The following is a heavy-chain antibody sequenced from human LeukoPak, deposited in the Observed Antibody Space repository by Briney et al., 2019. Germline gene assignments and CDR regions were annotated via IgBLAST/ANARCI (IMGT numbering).Heavy chain of an antibody. CDR3: ATVDGDLPYYIDD. Sequence: GGSLRLSCAASGFTFSNYRMNWVRQAPGKGLEWVSSISSRSTYIYYAASVKGRFTISRDDAKSSLYLQMSSLRAEDTAVYYCATVDGDLPYYIDDWGKGTTVTVSS. V-gene: IGHV3-21*01. CDR1: GFTFSNYR. D-gene: IGHD4-17*01. J-gene: IGHJ6*03. CDR2: ISSRSTYI.